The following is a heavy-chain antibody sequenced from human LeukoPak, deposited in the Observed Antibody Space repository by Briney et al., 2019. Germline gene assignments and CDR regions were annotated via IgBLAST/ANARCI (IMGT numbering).Heavy chain of an antibody. CDR2: VYYSGNT. D-gene: IGHD2-15*01. Sequence: SETLSLTCTVSGGSISSSSYYWGWIRQPPGKGLEWIGNVYYSGNTYYNPSLKSRVTISVDTSKSQFSLKLSSVTAADTAVYYCARGVVDFDYWGQGTLVTVSS. CDR1: GGSISSSSYY. V-gene: IGHV4-39*07. J-gene: IGHJ4*02. CDR3: ARGVVDFDY.